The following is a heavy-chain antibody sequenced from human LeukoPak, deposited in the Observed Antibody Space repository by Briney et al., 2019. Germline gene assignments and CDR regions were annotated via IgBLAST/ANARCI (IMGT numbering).Heavy chain of an antibody. Sequence: SETLSLTCTVSGGSISSSSYSWSWIRQPAGKGLEWIGRIYISGSTNHNPSLKSRVTISVDTSKKQFCLKLSSVTAADTAVYYCAREKIGYYDGSGRGWFDPWGQGTLVTVSS. D-gene: IGHD3-22*01. CDR1: GGSISSSSYS. V-gene: IGHV4-61*02. J-gene: IGHJ5*02. CDR3: AREKIGYYDGSGRGWFDP. CDR2: IYISGST.